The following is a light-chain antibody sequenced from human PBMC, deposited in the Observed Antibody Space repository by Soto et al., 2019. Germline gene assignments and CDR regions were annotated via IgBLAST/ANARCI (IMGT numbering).Light chain of an antibody. CDR2: DVS. J-gene: IGLJ2*01. V-gene: IGLV2-14*01. CDR3: SSYTSSSTHVV. Sequence: QSVLTQPASVSGSPGQSITISCTGTSSDVGGYNYVSWYQQHPGKAPKLMIYDVSNRPSGVSNRFSGSKPGNTASLTISGLQAEDEADYYCSSYTSSSTHVVFGGGTQLT. CDR1: SSDVGGYNY.